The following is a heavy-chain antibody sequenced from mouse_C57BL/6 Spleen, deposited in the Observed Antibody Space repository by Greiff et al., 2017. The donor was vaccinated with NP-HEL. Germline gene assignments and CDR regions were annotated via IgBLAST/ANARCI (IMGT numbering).Heavy chain of an antibody. V-gene: IGHV1-80*01. D-gene: IGHD1-1*01. J-gene: IGHJ1*03. Sequence: VQLQQSGAELVKPGASVKISRKASGYAFSSYWMNWVKQRPGKGLEWIGQIYPGDGDTNYNGKFKGKATLTADKSSSTAYMQLSSLTSEDSAVYFCARYYYGSSYGWYFDVWGTGTTVTVSS. CDR2: IYPGDGDT. CDR3: ARYYYGSSYGWYFDV. CDR1: GYAFSSYW.